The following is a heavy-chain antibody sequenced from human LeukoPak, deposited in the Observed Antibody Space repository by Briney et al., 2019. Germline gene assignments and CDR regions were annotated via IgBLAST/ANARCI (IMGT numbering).Heavy chain of an antibody. D-gene: IGHD3-10*01. Sequence: PSETLSLTCTVSGGSISSSNYYWGWIRQPPGKGLEWIGSIYYSGSTYYNPSLKSRVTISVDTSKNQFSLKLNSLTAAETAVYYCARQYGSGSSYTPVVDLWGQGTLVTVSS. CDR1: GGSISSSNYY. V-gene: IGHV4-39*01. CDR3: ARQYGSGSSYTPVVDL. CDR2: IYYSGST. J-gene: IGHJ4*02.